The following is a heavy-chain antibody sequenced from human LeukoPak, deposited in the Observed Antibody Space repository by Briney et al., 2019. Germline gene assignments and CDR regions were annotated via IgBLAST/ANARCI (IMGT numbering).Heavy chain of an antibody. D-gene: IGHD2-21*02. J-gene: IGHJ6*02. V-gene: IGHV4-31*03. Sequence: PSQTLSPTCTVSGGSISSGGYYWSWIRQHPGKGLEWIGYIYYSGSTYYNPSLKSRVTISVDTSKNQFSLKLSSVTAADTAVYYCARSSVVTTNPTASYYYYGMDVWGQGTTVTVSS. CDR3: ARSSVVTTNPTASYYYYGMDV. CDR2: IYYSGST. CDR1: GGSISSGGYY.